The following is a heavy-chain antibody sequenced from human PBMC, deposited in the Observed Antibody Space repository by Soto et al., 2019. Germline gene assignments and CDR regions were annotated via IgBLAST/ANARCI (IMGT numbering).Heavy chain of an antibody. Sequence: ASVKVSCKESGYTLTSYYMHWVRQAPGQGLEWMGIINPSGGSTSYAQKFQGRVTMTRDTSTSTVYMELSSLRSEDTAVYYCARDLAVAHYFDYWGQGTLVTVSS. CDR1: GYTLTSYY. CDR3: ARDLAVAHYFDY. CDR2: INPSGGST. J-gene: IGHJ4*02. V-gene: IGHV1-46*01. D-gene: IGHD6-19*01.